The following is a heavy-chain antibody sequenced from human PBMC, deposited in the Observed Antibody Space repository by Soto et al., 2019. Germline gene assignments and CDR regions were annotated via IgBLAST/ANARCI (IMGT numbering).Heavy chain of an antibody. D-gene: IGHD1-1*01. J-gene: IGHJ4*02. CDR1: GGYNSGAYYS. CDR2: SKDRGRT. Sequence: SETLSLTCALSGGYNSGAYYSWGWIRRPRGKGLEGIAESKDRGRTTSNPAVDGRVTLLVDTSESQFSLKLSSVSAVDTAVYHSGGPRGRNDPPVGYYFVYWGQGTLVTVSS. CDR3: GGPRGRNDPPVGYYFVY. V-gene: IGHV4-30-2*01.